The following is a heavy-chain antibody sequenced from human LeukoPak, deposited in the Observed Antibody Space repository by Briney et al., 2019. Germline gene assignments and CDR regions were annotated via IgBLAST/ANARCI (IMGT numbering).Heavy chain of an antibody. J-gene: IGHJ4*02. D-gene: IGHD2-15*01. V-gene: IGHV1-69*05. CDR3: ARDHEGPQGGANSFDY. CDR1: GGTFSSYA. CDR2: IIPIFGTA. Sequence: ASVKVCCKASGGTFSSYAISWVRQAPGQGLEWMGGIIPIFGTANYAQKFQGRVTITTDESTSTAYMELSSLRAEDTAVYYCARDHEGPQGGANSFDYWGQGTLVTVSA.